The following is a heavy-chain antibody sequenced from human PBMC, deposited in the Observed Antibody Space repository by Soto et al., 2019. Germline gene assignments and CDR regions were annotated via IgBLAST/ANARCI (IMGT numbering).Heavy chain of an antibody. J-gene: IGHJ6*02. V-gene: IGHV4-34*01. Sequence: PSETLSLTCAVYGGSFSGYYWSWIRQPPGKWLEWIGEINHSGRTNYKPSLKSRVTVSVDTSKKQFSLNLSSVTAAHTAVYYCARGRGAENTFYYYFGMDVWGQGXTVTVSS. CDR1: GGSFSGYY. D-gene: IGHD3-16*01. CDR2: INHSGRT. CDR3: ARGRGAENTFYYYFGMDV.